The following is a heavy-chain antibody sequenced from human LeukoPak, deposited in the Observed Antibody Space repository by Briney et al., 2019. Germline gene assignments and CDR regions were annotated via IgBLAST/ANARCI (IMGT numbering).Heavy chain of an antibody. CDR2: ISLSGDST. CDR3: AKWRPYGEREGGNDH. Sequence: GGSLRLSCAASRFTFSKYAMTWVRQAPGKGLEWVSLISLSGDSTYYADSVKGHFTISRDNSKNTLYLYMNSLRAEDTAIYYCAKWRPYGEREGGNDHWGQGTLVTVSS. CDR1: RFTFSKYA. J-gene: IGHJ4*02. V-gene: IGHV3-23*01. D-gene: IGHD4-17*01.